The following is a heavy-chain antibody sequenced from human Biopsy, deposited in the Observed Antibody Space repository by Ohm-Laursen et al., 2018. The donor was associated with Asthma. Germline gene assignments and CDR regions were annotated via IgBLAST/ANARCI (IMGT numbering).Heavy chain of an antibody. CDR2: ITPVFGTS. D-gene: IGHD4-17*01. CDR1: GGTFSRYA. V-gene: IGHV1-69*13. J-gene: IGHJ6*02. CDR3: AREVSTVDYGYYYFAMDV. Sequence: ASVKVSCKASGGTFSRYAISWVRQAPGQGLEWMGGITPVFGTSNYAQKFQGRVTFTADGSTSSAYMELSSLTSEDSAVYYCAREVSTVDYGYYYFAMDVWGQGTTVTASS.